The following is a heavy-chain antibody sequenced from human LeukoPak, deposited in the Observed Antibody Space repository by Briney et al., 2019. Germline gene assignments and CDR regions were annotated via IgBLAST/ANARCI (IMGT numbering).Heavy chain of an antibody. V-gene: IGHV4-59*02. Sequence: SETLSLTCTVSGGSVSSYYWNWIPQPPGKGREWIWYIYYSCTTNYNPSLKSRVTISVDTSKNQFSLKLSSVTAADTAVYYCARWDSGSYLLDYWGQGTLVTVSS. CDR1: GGSVSSYY. J-gene: IGHJ4*02. D-gene: IGHD1-26*01. CDR2: IYYSCTT. CDR3: ARWDSGSYLLDY.